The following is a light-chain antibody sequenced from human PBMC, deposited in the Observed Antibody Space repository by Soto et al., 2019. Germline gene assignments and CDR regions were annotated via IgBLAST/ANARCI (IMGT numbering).Light chain of an antibody. CDR2: DAS. CDR3: QQRGNWSLT. CDR1: QSVSSY. J-gene: IGKJ5*01. V-gene: IGKV3-11*01. Sequence: DIVLTQSPATLSLSPGERATLSCRASQSVSSYLAWYQKKTGQAPRLLIYDASKRATGIPARFSGSGSGTDCTLTITSLEPEDVAVYYCQQRGNWSLTLGQGTRLEIK.